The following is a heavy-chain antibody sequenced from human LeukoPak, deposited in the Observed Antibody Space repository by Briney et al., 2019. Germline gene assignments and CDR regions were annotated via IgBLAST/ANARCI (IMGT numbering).Heavy chain of an antibody. Sequence: ASVKVSCKASGYTFTDHYMHWVRQAPGQGLEWMGWTKPDSGGTNYAQKFKGRVTMTRDMSISTAYMELSSLRSDDTAVYYCARDLGGNSFDYWGQGTLVTVSS. CDR3: ARDLGGNSFDY. D-gene: IGHD4-23*01. CDR1: GYTFTDHY. CDR2: TKPDSGGT. J-gene: IGHJ4*02. V-gene: IGHV1-2*02.